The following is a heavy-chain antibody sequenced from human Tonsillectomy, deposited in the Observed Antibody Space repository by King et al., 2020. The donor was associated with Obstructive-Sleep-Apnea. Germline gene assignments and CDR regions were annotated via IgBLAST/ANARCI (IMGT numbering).Heavy chain of an antibody. V-gene: IGHV4-39*07. CDR1: GVSIRSSSYY. J-gene: IGHJ4*02. CDR3: ARGWGSFDY. D-gene: IGHD3-16*01. CDR2: IFYSGNT. Sequence: QLQESGPGLVKPSETLSLTCTVSGVSIRSSSYYWGWIRQPPGKGLEWIGSIFYSGNTYYNPSLKSRVTISVDTSKNQFSLKPSSVTAADTAVYYCARGWGSFDYWGQGTLVTVSS.